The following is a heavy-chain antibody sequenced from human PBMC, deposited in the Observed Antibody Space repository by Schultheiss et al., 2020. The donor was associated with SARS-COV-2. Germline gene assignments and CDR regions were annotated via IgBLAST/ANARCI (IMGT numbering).Heavy chain of an antibody. CDR2: IYSGGST. D-gene: IGHD3-22*01. CDR1: GFTFSIYS. J-gene: IGHJ6*02. CDR3: ASRGYFGYYYYGMDV. Sequence: GGSLRLSCAASGFTFSIYSMSWVRQAPGKGLEWVSVIYSGGSTYYADSVKGRFTISRDNSKNTLYLQMNSLRAEDTAVYYCASRGYFGYYYYGMDVWGQGTTVTVSS. V-gene: IGHV3-53*01.